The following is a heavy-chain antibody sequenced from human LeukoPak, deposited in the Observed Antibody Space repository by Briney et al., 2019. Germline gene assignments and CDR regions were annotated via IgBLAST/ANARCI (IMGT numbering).Heavy chain of an antibody. J-gene: IGHJ6*03. CDR2: INPNSGGT. CDR3: ARDLAMVRGAAYYYMDV. CDR1: GYTFTGYY. Sequence: GASVKVSCKASGYTFTGYYMHWVRQAPGQGLEWMGWINPNSGGTNYAQKFQGWVTMTRDTSISTAYMELSRLRSDDTAVYYCARDLAMVRGAAYYYMDVWGKGTTVTVSS. V-gene: IGHV1-2*04. D-gene: IGHD3-10*01.